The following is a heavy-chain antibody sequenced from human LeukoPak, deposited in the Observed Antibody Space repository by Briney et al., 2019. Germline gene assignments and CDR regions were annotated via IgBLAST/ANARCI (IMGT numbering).Heavy chain of an antibody. Sequence: GGSLTFSCAASGFTFSSFAMMWVRHAQGQGLEWVFAIVGSGGSKDYADYVKGRFTISRDKSKNTLYMQMNSLRAEDTAVYYFASTDYGGNPGWFDPWGQGTLVTVSS. CDR2: IVGSGGSK. J-gene: IGHJ5*02. V-gene: IGHV3-23*01. CDR3: ASTDYGGNPGWFDP. D-gene: IGHD4-23*01. CDR1: GFTFSSFA.